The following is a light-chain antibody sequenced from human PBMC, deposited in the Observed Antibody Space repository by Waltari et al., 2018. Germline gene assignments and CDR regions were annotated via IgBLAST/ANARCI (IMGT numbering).Light chain of an antibody. CDR3: LSRDTTSTRV. CDR2: GQD. CDR1: SLRRDY. J-gene: IGLJ3*02. V-gene: IGLV3-19*01. Sequence: SSELIQDPAVSVALGQTVSITCQGDSLRRDYASWYQQRPGQAPILILYGQDNRPSGIPDRFSGSTSGNTASLTITGAQAEDEADYYCLSRDTTSTRVFGGGTRLTV.